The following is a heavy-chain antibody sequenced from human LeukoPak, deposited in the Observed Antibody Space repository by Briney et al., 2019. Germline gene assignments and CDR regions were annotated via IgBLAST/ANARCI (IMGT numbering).Heavy chain of an antibody. CDR2: INSDGRTT. V-gene: IGHV3-74*01. Sequence: GGSLRLSCEASEFTFSSYWMHWVRQAPGKGLVWVSRINSDGRTTIYAGSVKGRFTISRDNAKNTLYLQMNSLRAEDTAVYYCAREGYYDSSGYSIRSSYWGQGTLVTVSS. CDR3: AREGYYDSSGYSIRSSY. J-gene: IGHJ4*02. CDR1: EFTFSSYW. D-gene: IGHD3-22*01.